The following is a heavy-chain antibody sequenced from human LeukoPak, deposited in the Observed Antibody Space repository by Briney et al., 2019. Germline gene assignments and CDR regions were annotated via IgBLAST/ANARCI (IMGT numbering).Heavy chain of an antibody. CDR1: GFSFSTYS. J-gene: IGHJ4*02. V-gene: IGHV3-48*02. CDR3: ARVRSGWYSDY. CDR2: IISSSTTI. Sequence: GGSLRLSCAASGFSFSTYSMNWVRQAPGKGLDWVSIIISSSTTIYYADSVKGRFTISRDNAKNSLYAQMNSLRDDDTAVYYCARVRSGWYSDYWGQGTLVTVSS. D-gene: IGHD6-19*01.